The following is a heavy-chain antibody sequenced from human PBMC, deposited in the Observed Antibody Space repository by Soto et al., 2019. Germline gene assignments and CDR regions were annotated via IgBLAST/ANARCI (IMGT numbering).Heavy chain of an antibody. V-gene: IGHV3-33*01. CDR1: GFTFSSYG. CDR2: IWYDGSNK. J-gene: IGHJ6*02. CDR3: ARDAYYDFWSGYYTTVYYYYGMDV. D-gene: IGHD3-3*01. Sequence: GGSLRLSCSASGFTFSSYGMHWVRQAPGKGLEWVAVIWYDGSNKYYADSVKGRFTISRDNSKNTLYLQMNSLRAEDTAVYYCARDAYYDFWSGYYTTVYYYYGMDVWGQGTTVTVSS.